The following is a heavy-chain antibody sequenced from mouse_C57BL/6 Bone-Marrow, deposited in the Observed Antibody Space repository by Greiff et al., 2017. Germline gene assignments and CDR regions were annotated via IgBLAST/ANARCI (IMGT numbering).Heavy chain of an antibody. CDR3: TTGIYYDYDEGDY. CDR1: GFNIKDDY. J-gene: IGHJ2*01. Sequence: VQLQQSGAELVRPGASVKLSCTASGFNIKDDYMHWVKQRPEQGLEWIGWIDPENGDPEYASKFQGKATITADTSSNTAYLQLSSLTSEDTAVYYCTTGIYYDYDEGDYWGQGTTLTVSS. D-gene: IGHD2-4*01. V-gene: IGHV14-4*01. CDR2: IDPENGDP.